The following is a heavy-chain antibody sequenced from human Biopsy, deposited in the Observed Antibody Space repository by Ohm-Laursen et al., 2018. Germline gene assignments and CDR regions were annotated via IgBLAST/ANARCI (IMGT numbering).Heavy chain of an antibody. CDR1: GGSFTGHY. D-gene: IGHD4-23*01. CDR3: ARGSNDFGGLYFPR. CDR2: ISYTGYT. V-gene: IGHV4-59*11. J-gene: IGHJ4*02. Sequence: SETLSLTCTVSGGSFTGHYWSWIRQPPGKGLEWIGHISYTGYTSYNASLKSRVTISVDTSRNHFSLRLRSLTAADTAVYYCARGSNDFGGLYFPRWGQGTLLTVSS.